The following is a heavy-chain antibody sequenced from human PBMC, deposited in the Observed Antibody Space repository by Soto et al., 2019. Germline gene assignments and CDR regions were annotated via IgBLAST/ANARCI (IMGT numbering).Heavy chain of an antibody. V-gene: IGHV4-59*01. D-gene: IGHD1-26*01. Sequence: SETLSLTCTVSGGSISSYYWSWIRQPPGKGLEWIGYIYYSGSTNYNPSLKSRVTISVDTSKNQFSLKLSSVTAADTAVYYGAGGWEGYYGYWGQGTLVTVSS. CDR3: AGGWEGYYGY. CDR1: GGSISSYY. J-gene: IGHJ4*02. CDR2: IYYSGST.